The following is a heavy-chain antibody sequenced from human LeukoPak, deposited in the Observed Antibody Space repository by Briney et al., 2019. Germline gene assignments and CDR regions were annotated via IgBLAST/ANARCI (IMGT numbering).Heavy chain of an antibody. D-gene: IGHD2-2*01. V-gene: IGHV4-34*01. CDR2: INHSGST. Sequence: SETLSLTCAVYGRSFSGYYWSWIRQPPGKGLEWIGEINHSGSTNYNPSLKSRVTISVDTSKNQFSLKLSSVTAADTAVYYCARGGRVVPAATRWFDPWGQGTLVTVSS. CDR1: GRSFSGYY. J-gene: IGHJ5*02. CDR3: ARGGRVVPAATRWFDP.